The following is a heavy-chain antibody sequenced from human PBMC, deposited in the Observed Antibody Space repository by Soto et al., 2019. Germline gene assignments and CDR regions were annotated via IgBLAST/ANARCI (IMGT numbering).Heavy chain of an antibody. V-gene: IGHV3-72*01. D-gene: IGHD3-16*01. Sequence: EVQLVESGGGLVQSGGSLRLSCAASGFRFSDHFMDWVRQAPGKGLQWIGRVRNKANSYTTVYAASVEGRFTVSRDDSKNVLYQQMNSRNIEETALYYCGRGRWGGGFDYWGQGTLVTVSA. CDR2: VRNKANSYTT. CDR1: GFRFSDHF. CDR3: GRGRWGGGFDY. J-gene: IGHJ4*02.